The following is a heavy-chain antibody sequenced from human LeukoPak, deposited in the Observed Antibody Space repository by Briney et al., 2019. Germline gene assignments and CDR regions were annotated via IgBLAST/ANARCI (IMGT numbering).Heavy chain of an antibody. CDR2: ISSSGDTI. J-gene: IGHJ4*02. Sequence: GGSLRLSCAASGFTFSSYEMNWVRQAPGKGPEWVSYISSSGDTIYYADSVKGRFTISRDNAKNSLYLQMNSLRAEDTAVYYCAGDPYSGGAYFDYWGQGTLVTVSS. V-gene: IGHV3-48*03. CDR3: AGDPYSGGAYFDY. D-gene: IGHD6-19*01. CDR1: GFTFSSYE.